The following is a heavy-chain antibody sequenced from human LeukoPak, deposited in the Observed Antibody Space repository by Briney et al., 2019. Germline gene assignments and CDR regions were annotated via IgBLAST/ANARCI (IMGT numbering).Heavy chain of an antibody. CDR1: GYTFTGYY. CDR3: AREGDFWSGLDY. D-gene: IGHD3-3*01. CDR2: INPNSGGT. V-gene: IGHV1-2*06. Sequence: ASVKVSCKASGYTFTGYYMHWVRQAPGQGLEWMGRINPNSGGTNYAQKFQGRVTMTRDTSISTAYMELSRLRSDDTAVYYCAREGDFWSGLDYWGQGTLVTVSS. J-gene: IGHJ4*02.